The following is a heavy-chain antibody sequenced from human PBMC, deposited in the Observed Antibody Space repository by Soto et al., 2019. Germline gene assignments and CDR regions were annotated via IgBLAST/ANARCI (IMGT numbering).Heavy chain of an antibody. Sequence: GGSLRLSCAASGFTFSDYYMSCIRQAPGKGLEWVSYISSSGSTIYYADSVKGRFTISRDNAKNSLYLQMNSLRAEDTAVYYCARAVAVAGTQFDPWGQGTLVTVSS. V-gene: IGHV3-11*01. D-gene: IGHD6-19*01. CDR1: GFTFSDYY. CDR3: ARAVAVAGTQFDP. CDR2: ISSSGSTI. J-gene: IGHJ5*02.